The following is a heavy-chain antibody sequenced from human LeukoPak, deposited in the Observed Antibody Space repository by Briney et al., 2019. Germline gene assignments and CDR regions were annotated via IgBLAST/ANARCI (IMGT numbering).Heavy chain of an antibody. CDR1: GYTFTGYY. D-gene: IGHD4-23*01. J-gene: IGHJ4*02. CDR2: ISVYNGNT. V-gene: IGHV1-18*04. Sequence: ASVKVSCKASGYTFTGYYMHWVRQAPGQGLEWMGWISVYNGNTNYAQKFQGRVTMTTDTSTSTAHMELRSLRSDDTAVYYCARQGYSGHSQGAADYWGQGTLVTVSS. CDR3: ARQGYSGHSQGAADY.